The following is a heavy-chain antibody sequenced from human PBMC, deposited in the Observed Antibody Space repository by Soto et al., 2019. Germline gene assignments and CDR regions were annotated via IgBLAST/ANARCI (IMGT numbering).Heavy chain of an antibody. J-gene: IGHJ4*02. CDR2: INPSGGST. Sequence: QVQLVQSGAEVKKPGASVKVSCKASGYTFTSYYMHWVRQAPGQGLEWMGIINPSGGSTSYAQKFQGRVTMTRDTSTSTVYMELSSLRSEDTAVYYCATEMATLRYFDYWGQGTLVTVSS. CDR3: ATEMATLRYFDY. CDR1: GYTFTSYY. V-gene: IGHV1-46*01. D-gene: IGHD5-12*01.